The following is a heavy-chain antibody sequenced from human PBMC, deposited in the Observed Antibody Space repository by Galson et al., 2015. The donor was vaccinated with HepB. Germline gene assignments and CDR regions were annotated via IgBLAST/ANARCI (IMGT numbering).Heavy chain of an antibody. CDR3: AKDTYRYCSSTSCYTRYFDY. CDR2: ISYDGSNK. D-gene: IGHD2-2*02. Sequence: SLRLSCAASGFTFSSYGMHWVRQAPGKGLEWVAVISYDGSNKYYADSVKGRFTISRDNSKNTLYLQMNSLRAEDTAVYYCAKDTYRYCSSTSCYTRYFDYWGQGTLVTVSS. CDR1: GFTFSSYG. J-gene: IGHJ4*02. V-gene: IGHV3-30*18.